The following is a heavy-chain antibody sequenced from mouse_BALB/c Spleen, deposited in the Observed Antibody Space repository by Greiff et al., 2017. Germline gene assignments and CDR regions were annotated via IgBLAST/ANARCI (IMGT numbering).Heavy chain of an antibody. V-gene: IGHV1-80*01. CDR2: IYPGDGDT. J-gene: IGHJ4*01. CDR3: ARQDYGNYGEDYYAMDY. Sequence: QVQLQQSGAELVRPGSSVKISCKASGYAFSSYWMNWVKQRPGQGLEWIGQIYPGDGDTNYNGKFKGKATLTADKSSSTAYMQLSSLTSEDSAVYFCARQDYGNYGEDYYAMDYWGQGTSVTVSS. D-gene: IGHD2-1*01. CDR1: GYAFSSYW.